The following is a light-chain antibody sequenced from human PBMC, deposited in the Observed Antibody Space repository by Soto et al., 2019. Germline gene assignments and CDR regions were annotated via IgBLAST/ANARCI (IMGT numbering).Light chain of an antibody. V-gene: IGKV1-39*01. CDR1: QNIDNY. Sequence: DIQMTQSPSSLSASLGDRVTITCRASQNIDNYLNWYQQKPGKAPKLLIYATSTLQSGVPSRFSGSGSGTEFTLTISSLQAEDFATYFCQESYTNPAVSVGGGTKVDIK. CDR2: ATS. J-gene: IGKJ4*01. CDR3: QESYTNPAVS.